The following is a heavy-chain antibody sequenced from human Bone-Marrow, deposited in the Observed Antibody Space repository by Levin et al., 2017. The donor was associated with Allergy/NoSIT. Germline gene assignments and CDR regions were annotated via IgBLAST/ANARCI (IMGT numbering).Heavy chain of an antibody. Sequence: PGGSLRLSCAASGFTFSSYAMSWVRQAPGKGLEWVSGISGGGGTTYHADSVKGRFTISRDNSKNTLSLRMNSLRAEDTAVYYCVRGISMPDYWGQGTLVTVSS. J-gene: IGHJ4*02. D-gene: IGHD2-2*01. CDR3: VRGISMPDY. CDR2: ISGGGGTT. V-gene: IGHV3-23*01. CDR1: GFTFSSYA.